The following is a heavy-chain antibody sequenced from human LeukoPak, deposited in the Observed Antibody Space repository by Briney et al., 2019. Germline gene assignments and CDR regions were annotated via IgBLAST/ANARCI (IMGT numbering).Heavy chain of an antibody. CDR1: GFTFGDYA. D-gene: IGHD1-26*01. CDR3: TRGGGGSDYYYYGMDV. J-gene: IGHJ6*02. CDR2: IRSKAYGGTT. Sequence: GGSLRLSCIASGFTFGDYAMSWFRQAPGKGLEWVGFIRSKAYGGTTEYAASVKGRFTISRDDSKSIAYLQMNSLKTEDTAVYYCTRGGGGSDYYYYGMDVWGQGTTVTVSS. V-gene: IGHV3-49*03.